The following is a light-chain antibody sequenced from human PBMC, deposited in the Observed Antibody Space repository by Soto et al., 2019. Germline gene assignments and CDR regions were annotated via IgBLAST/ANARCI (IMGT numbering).Light chain of an antibody. CDR1: QSISSN. Sequence: EIVMTQSPATLSVSPGDRATLSSRCSQSISSNLAWYQQKPGQAPRLLMFRTSSRATGFPARFSGSGSGTEFNLTISSLQSEDFGVYYCQQYNNWPRATFGGGTKVDI. CDR3: QQYNNWPRAT. V-gene: IGKV3-15*01. CDR2: RTS. J-gene: IGKJ4*01.